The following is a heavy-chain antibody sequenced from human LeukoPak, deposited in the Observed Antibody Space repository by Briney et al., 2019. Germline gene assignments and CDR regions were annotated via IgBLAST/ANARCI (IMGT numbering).Heavy chain of an antibody. CDR2: ISGRADLT. CDR1: GFTFSNYA. Sequence: PGGSLRLSCVVSGFTFSNYAMSWVRQAPGKGLEWVSAISGRADLTFYADSVKGRFTISRDNSKNTLYLQMNSLRAEDTAVYYCAKRGPGSPQSGKYYFDYWGQGTLVTVSS. V-gene: IGHV3-23*01. D-gene: IGHD3-10*01. J-gene: IGHJ4*02. CDR3: AKRGPGSPQSGKYYFDY.